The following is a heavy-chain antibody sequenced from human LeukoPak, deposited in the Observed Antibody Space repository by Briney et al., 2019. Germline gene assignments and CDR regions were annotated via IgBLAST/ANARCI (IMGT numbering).Heavy chain of an antibody. J-gene: IGHJ6*03. CDR2: IGAYNGKT. V-gene: IGHV1-18*01. CDR1: GYTSNNYG. CDR3: ARAGTAYYYYIDV. Sequence: ASVKVSCKASGYTSNNYGISWVRQAPGQGLEWMGWIGAYNGKTRYTQKFQGRVTMTTDTSTSTAYMELKRLRFDDTAVYYCARAGTAYYYYIDVWGKGTTVTVSS. D-gene: IGHD1-7*01.